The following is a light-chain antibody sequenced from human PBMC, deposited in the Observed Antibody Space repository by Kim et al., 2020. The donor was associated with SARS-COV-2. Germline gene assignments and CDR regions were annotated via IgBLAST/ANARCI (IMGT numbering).Light chain of an antibody. CDR2: RDS. V-gene: IGLV1-40*01. CDR1: SSNIGAVYD. CDR3: QSYDSSLNGYV. Sequence: RVTISCTGSSSNIGAVYDVHWYQQLPGTAPKLLIYRDSYRPSGVPDRFSGSKSGTSASLAITGLQAEDEADYYCQSYDSSLNGYVFGTGTKVTVL. J-gene: IGLJ1*01.